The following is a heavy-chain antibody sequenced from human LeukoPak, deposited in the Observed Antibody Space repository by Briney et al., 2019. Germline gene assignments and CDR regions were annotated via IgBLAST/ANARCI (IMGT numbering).Heavy chain of an antibody. D-gene: IGHD2-2*01. CDR3: ASRARRTSWLDY. J-gene: IGHJ4*02. CDR2: LYSGDGA. CDR1: GFTVSSNY. V-gene: IGHV3-53*01. Sequence: PGGSLRLSCAASGFTVSSNYMSWVRQAPGKGLEWVSVLYSGDGAYYADSVKGRFSISRDNSKNTLYLQMNSLRAEDTAVYYCASRARRTSWLDYWGQGTLVTVSS.